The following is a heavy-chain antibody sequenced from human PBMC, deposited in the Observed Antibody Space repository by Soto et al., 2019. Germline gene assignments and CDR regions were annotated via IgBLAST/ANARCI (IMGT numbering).Heavy chain of an antibody. V-gene: IGHV1-69*01. Sequence: QVQLVQSGAEVKKPGSSVKVSCKAAGGTFSSYAIIWVRQAPGQGLEWLGGIIPISGTANYAQKFQGRVKITADESTSTAYMELSSLRSEDTAVYYCARSQGSSTSLEIYYYYYYGMDVLGQGTTVTGSS. CDR2: IIPISGTA. D-gene: IGHD2-2*01. CDR3: ARSQGSSTSLEIYYYYYYGMDV. CDR1: GGTFSSYA. J-gene: IGHJ6*02.